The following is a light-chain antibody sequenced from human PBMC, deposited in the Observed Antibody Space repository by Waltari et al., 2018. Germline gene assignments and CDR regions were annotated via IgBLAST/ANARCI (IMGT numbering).Light chain of an antibody. V-gene: IGLV4-69*01. J-gene: IGLJ1*01. CDR2: VNRDGSY. CDR1: SGHNTYA. CDR3: QTWNIGIRV. Sequence: QLALTQSPSASASLGASVTLTCTLSSGHNTYAIAWHQQPPGKAPRYLMKVNRDGSYAKADGIPDRFSGSSSGAERFLTISSLQSEDEADYYCQTWNIGIRVFGIGTKVTVL.